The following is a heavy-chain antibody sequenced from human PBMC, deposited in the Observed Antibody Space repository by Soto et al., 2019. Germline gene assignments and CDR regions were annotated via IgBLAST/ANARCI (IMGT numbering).Heavy chain of an antibody. CDR2: IYYSGST. J-gene: IGHJ4*02. CDR1: GGSISSSSYY. V-gene: IGHV4-39*01. CDR3: ARLSPYSGSSHFDY. Sequence: SETLSLTCTVSGGSISSSSYYWGWIRQPPGKGLEWIGSIYYSGSTYYNPSLKSRVTISVDTSKNQFSLKLSSVTAADTAVYYCARLSPYSGSSHFDYWGQGTLVTVSS. D-gene: IGHD1-26*01.